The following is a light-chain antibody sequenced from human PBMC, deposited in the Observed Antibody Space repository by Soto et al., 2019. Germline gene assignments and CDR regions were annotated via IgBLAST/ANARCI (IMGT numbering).Light chain of an antibody. CDR1: RDFGME. V-gene: IGKV1-6*01. J-gene: IGKJ1*01. Sequence: AIQMTQSQWSLLASLGNGATPTSRAGRDFGMEVGWYQQRPGEPPKLLIYEASTGQSGVPSRFSGSGSGTDFTLTITSLQPEDFATYYCLQDYNYPRTFGQGTKVEIK. CDR2: EAS. CDR3: LQDYNYPRT.